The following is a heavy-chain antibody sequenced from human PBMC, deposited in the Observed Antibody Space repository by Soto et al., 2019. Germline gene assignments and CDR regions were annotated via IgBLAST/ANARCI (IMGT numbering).Heavy chain of an antibody. Sequence: EVQLLESGGGLVQPGGSLRLSCVGSGFTFINYAMNWVRQTPGKGLEWVSGISGGGDRTFDADSVKGRFTISRDNSKNTVNLQMNSLRADDTAVYYCVRKVLGSTSRPDWWYFDLWGRGTRVTVSS. D-gene: IGHD2-2*01. V-gene: IGHV3-23*01. CDR3: VRKVLGSTSRPDWWYFDL. CDR1: GFTFINYA. CDR2: ISGGGDRT. J-gene: IGHJ2*01.